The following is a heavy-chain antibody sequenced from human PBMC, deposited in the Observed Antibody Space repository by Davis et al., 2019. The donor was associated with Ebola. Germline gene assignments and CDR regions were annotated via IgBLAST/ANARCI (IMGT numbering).Heavy chain of an antibody. V-gene: IGHV4-38-2*02. Sequence: PGGSLRLSCSVSGFSINIGYYWGWIRQPPGKGLQWIGSMYHTGSTYYNPSLRSRVTMSVDTSKNQFSLNLSSVTAADTAVYYCARVVALSGLHVDYWGQGILVTVSS. CDR3: ARVVALSGLHVDY. CDR2: MYHTGST. CDR1: GFSINIGYY. J-gene: IGHJ4*02. D-gene: IGHD6-19*01.